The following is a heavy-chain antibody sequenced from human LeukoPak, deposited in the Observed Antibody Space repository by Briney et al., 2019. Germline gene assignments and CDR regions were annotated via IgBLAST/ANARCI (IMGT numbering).Heavy chain of an antibody. CDR1: GGTLSSYA. J-gene: IGHJ6*04. D-gene: IGHD3-10*01. V-gene: IGHV1-69*13. CDR3: ASYYGSGRGSYYYGMDV. Sequence: SVKVSCKASGGTLSSYAISWVRQAPGQGLEWMGGIIPIFGTANYAQKFQGRVTIAADESTSTAYMELSSLRSEDTAVYYCASYYGSGRGSYYYGMDVWGKGTTVTVSS. CDR2: IIPIFGTA.